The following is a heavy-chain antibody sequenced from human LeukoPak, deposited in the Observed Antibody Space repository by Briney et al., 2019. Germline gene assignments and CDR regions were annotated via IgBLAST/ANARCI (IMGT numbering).Heavy chain of an antibody. D-gene: IGHD3-3*01. Sequence: ASVKVSCKASGYNFSGYYLHWVRQAPGQGLEWMGWINPSSGGTSYAQNFQGRVSMTRDTSINTAYMELSRLRSDDTAVYFCARDRGVAADLDSWGQGTLVTVSS. J-gene: IGHJ4*02. CDR3: ARDRGVAADLDS. CDR1: GYNFSGYY. V-gene: IGHV1-2*02. CDR2: INPSSGGT.